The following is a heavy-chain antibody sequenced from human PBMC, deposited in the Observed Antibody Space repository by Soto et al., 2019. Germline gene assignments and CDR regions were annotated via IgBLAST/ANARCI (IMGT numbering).Heavy chain of an antibody. Sequence: QVQLVQSGAEVKKPGASVKVSCKASGYTFTSYGISWVRQAPGQGLEWLGWISAYNGNTNYAQNLQGRVTMTTDTSTSTAYMELRRLRSDDTAVFYCARVKYSSSSGRESGDYYYYGMDVWGHGTTVTVSS. J-gene: IGHJ6*02. D-gene: IGHD6-6*01. V-gene: IGHV1-18*04. CDR1: GYTFTSYG. CDR2: ISAYNGNT. CDR3: ARVKYSSSSGRESGDYYYYGMDV.